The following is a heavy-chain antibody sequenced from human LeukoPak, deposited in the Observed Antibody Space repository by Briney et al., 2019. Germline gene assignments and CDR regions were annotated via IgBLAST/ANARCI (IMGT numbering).Heavy chain of an antibody. V-gene: IGHV4-34*01. CDR1: GGSFSGYY. CDR2: INHSGST. CDR3: ASKDGYCSSTSCLTYYYGMDV. D-gene: IGHD2-2*01. Sequence: PSETLSLTCAVYGGSFSGYYWSWIRQPPGKGLGWIGEINHSGSTNYNPSLKSRVTISVDTSKNQFSLKLSSVTAADTAVYYCASKDGYCSSTSCLTYYYGMDVWGQGTTVTVSS. J-gene: IGHJ6*02.